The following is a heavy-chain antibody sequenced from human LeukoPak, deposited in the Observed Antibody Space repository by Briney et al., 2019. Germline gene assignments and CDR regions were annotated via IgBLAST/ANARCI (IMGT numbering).Heavy chain of an antibody. CDR2: MNPSSGNT. V-gene: IGHV1-8*01. Sequence: ASVKVSCKASGYTFTSYDINWVRQATGQGLEWMGWMNPSSGNTGYAQKFQGRVTMTRNTSTSTAYMELSSLRSEDTAVYYCARTTSGWSLPNWFDPWGQGTLVTVSS. CDR1: GYTFTSYD. D-gene: IGHD6-19*01. J-gene: IGHJ5*02. CDR3: ARTTSGWSLPNWFDP.